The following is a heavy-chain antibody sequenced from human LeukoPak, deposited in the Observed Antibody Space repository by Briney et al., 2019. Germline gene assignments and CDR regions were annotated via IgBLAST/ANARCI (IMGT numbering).Heavy chain of an antibody. CDR2: IDHSGAT. Sequence: SETLSLTCAVYGGSFSGYYWSWIRQPPGKGLEWIGEIDHSGATNYNPSLKSRVTISLDTSKNQFSLALSSITAADTAVYYCAKAPYLSSGSWGQGTMVTVSS. D-gene: IGHD3-22*01. V-gene: IGHV4-34*01. CDR1: GGSFSGYY. CDR3: AKAPYLSSGS. J-gene: IGHJ3*01.